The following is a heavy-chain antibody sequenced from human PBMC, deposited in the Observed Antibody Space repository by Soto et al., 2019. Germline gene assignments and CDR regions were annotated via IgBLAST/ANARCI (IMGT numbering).Heavy chain of an antibody. V-gene: IGHV1-18*01. Sequence: ASVKVSCKASGYTFTSYGISWVRQAPGQGLEWMGWISAYNGNTNYAQKLQGRVTMTTDTSTSTAYMELRSLRSDDTAVYYCAVCSSTSCTHAPGWYYMDVPGKGTTVTLPS. D-gene: IGHD2-2*01. CDR1: GYTFTSYG. CDR3: AVCSSTSCTHAPGWYYMDV. CDR2: ISAYNGNT. J-gene: IGHJ6*03.